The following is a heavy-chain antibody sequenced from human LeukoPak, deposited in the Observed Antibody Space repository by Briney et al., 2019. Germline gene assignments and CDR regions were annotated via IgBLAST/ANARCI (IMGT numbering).Heavy chain of an antibody. D-gene: IGHD1-26*01. J-gene: IGHJ4*02. CDR2: INPNNGGT. Sequence: ASVKVSCKASGYTFTGYYMHWVRQAPGQGLEWMGRINPNNGGTNYAQKFQGRVTMTGDTSISTAYMELSSLRSNDTAVYYCTRESGSYHGNDYWGQGTLVTVSS. CDR3: TRESGSYHGNDY. CDR1: GYTFTGYY. V-gene: IGHV1-2*06.